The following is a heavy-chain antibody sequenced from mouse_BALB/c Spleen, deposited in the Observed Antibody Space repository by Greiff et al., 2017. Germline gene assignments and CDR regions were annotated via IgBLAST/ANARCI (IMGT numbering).Heavy chain of an antibody. CDR1: GYTFTSYD. V-gene: IGHV1-14*01. J-gene: IGHJ4*01. CDR2: IMRYNDGT. CDR3: ATPTTTVGAYYAMDY. D-gene: IGHD1-1*01. Sequence: VQLQQSGPELVKPGASVMMSCKASGYTFTSYDMLWLMQQPGRGLVGNGYIMRYNDGTKYNAKHKGKATLTSDKSSSTAYMELSSLTSEDSAVYYCATPTTTVGAYYAMDYWGQGTSVTVSS.